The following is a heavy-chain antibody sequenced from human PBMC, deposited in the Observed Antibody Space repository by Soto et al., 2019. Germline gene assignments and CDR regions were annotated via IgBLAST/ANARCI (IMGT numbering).Heavy chain of an antibody. CDR1: GGTFSSYA. V-gene: IGHV1-69*01. Sequence: QVQLVQSGAEVKKPGSSVKVSCKASGGTFSSYAISWVRQAPGQGLEWMGGIIPIFGTANYAQKFQGRVTITADESTSTAYMELSSLRSEDTAVYYCARDALGYCSGGSCPTHYGIDVWGQGTTVTVSS. CDR2: IIPIFGTA. J-gene: IGHJ6*02. CDR3: ARDALGYCSGGSCPTHYGIDV. D-gene: IGHD2-15*01.